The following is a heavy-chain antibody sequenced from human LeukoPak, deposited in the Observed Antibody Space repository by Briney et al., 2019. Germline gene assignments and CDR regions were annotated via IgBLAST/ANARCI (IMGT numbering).Heavy chain of an antibody. CDR1: GFTFSNYW. D-gene: IGHD6-13*01. Sequence: PGGSLRLSCAASGFTFSNYWMHWVRQAPGKGPVWVSRIKSDWSSTRFADSVQGRFTNSRDNGKITLYLQMNSLRAEDTAVYYCARGGDSSNWYPGYFEYWGQGALVTVSS. CDR2: IKSDWSST. J-gene: IGHJ4*02. V-gene: IGHV3-74*01. CDR3: ARGGDSSNWYPGYFEY.